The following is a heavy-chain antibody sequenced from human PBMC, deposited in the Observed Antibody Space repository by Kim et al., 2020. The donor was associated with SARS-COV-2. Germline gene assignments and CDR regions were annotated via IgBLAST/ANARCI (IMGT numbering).Heavy chain of an antibody. D-gene: IGHD3-9*01. J-gene: IGHJ5*02. CDR3: ARAGGSYDILTGYFWGSGFDP. Sequence: SETLSLTCAVSGGSISSSNWWSWVLQPPGRGLEWIGEIYHSGSTNYNPSLKSRVTISVDKSKNKFYLKLSSVTAADTAVYYCARAGGSYDILTGYFWGSGFDPGGQGTLVTVSS. CDR2: IYHSGST. CDR1: GGSISSSNW. V-gene: IGHV4-4*02.